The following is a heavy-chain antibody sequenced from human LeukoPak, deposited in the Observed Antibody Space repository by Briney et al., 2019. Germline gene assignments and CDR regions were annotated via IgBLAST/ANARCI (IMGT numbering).Heavy chain of an antibody. CDR2: IYYSGST. CDR3: ARDHEIAVAEYYFDY. Sequence: SETLSLTCTVSGGSISSSRYYWGWIRQPPGKGLEWIGSIYYSGSTYYNPSLKSRVTISVDTSKNQFSLKLSSVTAADTAVYYCARDHEIAVAEYYFDYWGQGTLVTVSS. CDR1: GGSISSSRYY. V-gene: IGHV4-39*07. D-gene: IGHD6-19*01. J-gene: IGHJ4*02.